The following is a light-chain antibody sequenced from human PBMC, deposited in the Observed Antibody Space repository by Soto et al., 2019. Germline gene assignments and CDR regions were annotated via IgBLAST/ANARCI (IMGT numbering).Light chain of an antibody. CDR1: QSVSSY. CDR2: DAS. J-gene: IGKJ1*01. Sequence: EIVLTQSPATLSLSPGERATLSCRASQSVSSYLAWYQQKPGQAPRLLIYDASNRATGIPARFSGSGSGTDFTLTISSLEPEGFAVYYCQHRSNWPRTFGQGTKVEIK. CDR3: QHRSNWPRT. V-gene: IGKV3-11*01.